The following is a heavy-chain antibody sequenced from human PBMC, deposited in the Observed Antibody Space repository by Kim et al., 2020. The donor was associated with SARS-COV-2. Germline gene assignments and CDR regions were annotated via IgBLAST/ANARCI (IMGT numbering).Heavy chain of an antibody. CDR1: GFIFSTYA. V-gene: IGHV3-64*02. Sequence: GGSLRLSCAASGFIFSTYAMHWVRQAPGKGPEYVSAISSNGAAPYYADSVKGRFTISRDNSKNMLYLQMGSLRAEDRAVYYCAREGRHCSGTACYLFDYWGQGTLVTVSS. D-gene: IGHD2-15*01. CDR3: AREGRHCSGTACYLFDY. J-gene: IGHJ4*02. CDR2: ISSNGAAP.